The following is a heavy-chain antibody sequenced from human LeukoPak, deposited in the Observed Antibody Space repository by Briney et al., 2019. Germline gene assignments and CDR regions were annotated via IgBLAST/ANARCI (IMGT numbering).Heavy chain of an antibody. Sequence: SETLSLTCTVSGGSINTPNYYWGWIRQTPGKGLEWIGNIFYSGGTYYSPSLTSRVTISLDTSRNQFSLKLNSVTAADTAVYYCARDRESDSGYDFEVWFDPWGQGTLVTVSS. J-gene: IGHJ5*02. CDR3: ARDRESDSGYDFEVWFDP. CDR1: GGSINTPNYY. V-gene: IGHV4-39*07. CDR2: IFYSGGT. D-gene: IGHD5-12*01.